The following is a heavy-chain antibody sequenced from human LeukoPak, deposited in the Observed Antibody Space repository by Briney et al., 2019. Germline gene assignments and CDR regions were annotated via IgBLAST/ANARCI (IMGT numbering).Heavy chain of an antibody. J-gene: IGHJ4*02. CDR2: IYSGGST. V-gene: IGHV3-53*01. CDR3: AKDLTDIVVVPAAPFDY. D-gene: IGHD2-2*01. Sequence: GGFPRLSCAASGFTVSSNYMSWVRQAPGEGLGGGSVIYSGGSTYYADSVRGRFTISRDNSKNTLYLQMNSLRAEDTAVYYCAKDLTDIVVVPAAPFDYWGQGTLVTVSS. CDR1: GFTVSSNY.